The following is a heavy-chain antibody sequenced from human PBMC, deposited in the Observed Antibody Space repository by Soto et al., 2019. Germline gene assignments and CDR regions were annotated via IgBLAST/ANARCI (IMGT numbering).Heavy chain of an antibody. CDR2: IYYSGST. CDR3: SRLIVPAAMTGYYYYGMDV. D-gene: IGHD2-2*01. V-gene: IGHV4-39*01. CDR1: GGSISSSSYY. J-gene: IGHJ6*02. Sequence: SETLSLTCTVSGGSISSSSYYWGWIRQPPGKGLEWIGSIYYSGSTYYNPSLKSRVTISVDTSKNQFSLKLSSVTAADTAVYYCSRLIVPAAMTGYYYYGMDVWGQGTTVTVSS.